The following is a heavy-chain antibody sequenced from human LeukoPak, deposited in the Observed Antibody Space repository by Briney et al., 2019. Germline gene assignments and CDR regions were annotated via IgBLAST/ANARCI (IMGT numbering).Heavy chain of an antibody. CDR1: GYTFTGYY. Sequence: ASVKVSCKASGYTFTGYYMHWVRQAPGQGLEWMGWINPNSGGTNYAQKFQGWVTMTRDTSISTAYMELSRLRSDDTAVYYCARGSVVGATEGWFDPWGQGTLVTVSS. CDR3: ARGSVVGATEGWFDP. D-gene: IGHD1-26*01. J-gene: IGHJ5*02. V-gene: IGHV1-2*04. CDR2: INPNSGGT.